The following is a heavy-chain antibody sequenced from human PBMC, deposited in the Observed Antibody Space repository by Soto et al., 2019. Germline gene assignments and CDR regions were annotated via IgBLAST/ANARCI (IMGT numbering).Heavy chain of an antibody. V-gene: IGHV3-11*06. CDR1: GFIFSDYY. J-gene: IGHJ6*02. CDR2: ISTRSTYT. Sequence: QVLLVESGGGLVKAGGSLRLSCAASGFIFSDYYMSWVRQTPGKGLEWISYISTRSTYTNYADSVKGRFTISRDNTMYSLYLQMDSLRVEDTAVYYCARDLAWKRRKVGRYSDAMYVWGQGAPVTVPS. D-gene: IGHD1-26*01. CDR3: ARDLAWKRRKVGRYSDAMYV.